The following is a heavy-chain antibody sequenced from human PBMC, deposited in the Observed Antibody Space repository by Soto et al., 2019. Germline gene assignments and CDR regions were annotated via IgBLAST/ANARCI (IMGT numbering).Heavy chain of an antibody. V-gene: IGHV1-46*01. CDR2: INPSDGST. D-gene: IGHD3-22*01. J-gene: IGHJ5*02. CDR3: ARESVHIYDNRGYHFWFDP. CDR1: GYTFTIYY. Sequence: GASVKVSCKASGYTFTIYYMHWVRQAPGQGLEWMGIINPSDGSTSDAQKFQGRVTMTRDTSTSTVYMELSSLRSDDTAVYYCARESVHIYDNRGYHFWFDPWGQGTQVTVSS.